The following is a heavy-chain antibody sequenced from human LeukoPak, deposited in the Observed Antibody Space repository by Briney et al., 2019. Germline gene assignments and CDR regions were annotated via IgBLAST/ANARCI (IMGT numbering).Heavy chain of an antibody. J-gene: IGHJ5*01. CDR1: GFSVGTNY. Sequence: GGSLRLSCAASGFSVGTNYMTWVRQAPGKGLEWVSMIYAGGNTYYRDSVKGRFTISRDSSKNTVFLHMSGLRGDDTAVYYCVGGHDLEFEFWGQGTLVIVSS. D-gene: IGHD4-23*01. CDR3: VGGHDLEFEF. V-gene: IGHV3-53*01. CDR2: IYAGGNT.